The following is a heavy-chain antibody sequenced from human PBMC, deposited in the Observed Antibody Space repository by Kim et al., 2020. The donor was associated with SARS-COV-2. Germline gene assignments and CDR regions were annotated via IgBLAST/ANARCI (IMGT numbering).Heavy chain of an antibody. CDR2: ISSSSSYI. D-gene: IGHD4-4*01. J-gene: IGHJ6*03. CDR1: GFTFSSYS. Sequence: GGSLRLSCAASGFTFSSYSMNWVRQAPGKGLEWVSSISSSSSYIYYADSVKGRFTISRDNAKNSLYLQMNSLRAEDTAVYYCARDYSNYDLYYYYYMDVWGKGTTVTVSS. V-gene: IGHV3-21*01. CDR3: ARDYSNYDLYYYYYMDV.